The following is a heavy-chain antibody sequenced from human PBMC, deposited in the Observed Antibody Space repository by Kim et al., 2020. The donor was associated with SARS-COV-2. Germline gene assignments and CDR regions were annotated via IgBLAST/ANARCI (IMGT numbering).Heavy chain of an antibody. CDR2: ISSSGSTI. V-gene: IGHV3-48*03. Sequence: GGSLRLSCAASGFTFSSYEMNWVRQAPGKGLEWVSYISSSGSTIYYADSVKGRFTISRDNAKNSLYLQMNSLRAEDTAVYYCARPPVMGGAFDIWGQGTMVTVSS. D-gene: IGHD3-16*01. J-gene: IGHJ3*02. CDR1: GFTFSSYE. CDR3: ARPPVMGGAFDI.